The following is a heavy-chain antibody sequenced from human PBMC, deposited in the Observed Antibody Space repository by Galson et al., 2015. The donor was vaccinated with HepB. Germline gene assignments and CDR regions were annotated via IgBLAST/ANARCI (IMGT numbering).Heavy chain of an antibody. CDR3: AKDEKQLAIPYYYYYMDV. D-gene: IGHD3-3*02. J-gene: IGHJ6*03. Sequence: SLRLSCAASGFTFYSYGMHWVRQAPGKGLEWVALISYDGNSKYYADSVRGRFTISRDNSKNTLYLQMNSLRGEDTALYCCAKDEKQLAIPYYYYYMDVWGKGTTVTVSS. CDR1: GFTFYSYG. CDR2: ISYDGNSK. V-gene: IGHV3-30*18.